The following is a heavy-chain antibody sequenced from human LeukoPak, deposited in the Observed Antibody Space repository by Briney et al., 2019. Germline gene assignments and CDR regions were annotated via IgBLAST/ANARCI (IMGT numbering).Heavy chain of an antibody. Sequence: PGGSLRLSCEGSGFTFSSYAMSWVRQAPGQGLEWVSSISGSGGSKYYADSVKGRFTISRDNSKNTLYLQMKSLRAEDTAVYYCAKKGVSGTITSYSFDSWGQGALVTVSS. CDR2: ISGSGGSK. CDR3: AKKGVSGTITSYSFDS. D-gene: IGHD2-21*01. V-gene: IGHV3-23*01. CDR1: GFTFSSYA. J-gene: IGHJ4*02.